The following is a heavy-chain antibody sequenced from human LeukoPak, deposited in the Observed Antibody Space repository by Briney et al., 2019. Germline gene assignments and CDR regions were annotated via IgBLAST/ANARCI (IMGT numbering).Heavy chain of an antibody. CDR1: GYTFTGYY. CDR3: ARDYGDYDGAFDI. D-gene: IGHD4-17*01. J-gene: IGHJ3*02. CDR2: INPNSGGT. V-gene: IGHV1-2*06. Sequence: ASVTVSCKASGYTFTGYYMHWVRQAPGQGLEWMGRINPNSGGTNYAQKFQGRVTMTRDTSISTAYMELSRLRSDDTAVYYCARDYGDYDGAFDIWGQGTMVTVSS.